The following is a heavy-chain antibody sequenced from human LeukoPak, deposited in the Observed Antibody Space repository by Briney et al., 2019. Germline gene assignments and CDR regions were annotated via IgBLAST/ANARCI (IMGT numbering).Heavy chain of an antibody. CDR2: ISYDGSNK. J-gene: IGHJ4*02. D-gene: IGHD6-19*01. V-gene: IGHV3-30-3*01. Sequence: GRSLRLSCAASGFTFSSYAMHWVRQAPDKGLEGVAVISYDGSNKYYADSVKGRFTISRDNSKNTLYLQMNSLRAEDTAVYYCARDRDRKAVAGLFDYWGQGTLVTVSS. CDR1: GFTFSSYA. CDR3: ARDRDRKAVAGLFDY.